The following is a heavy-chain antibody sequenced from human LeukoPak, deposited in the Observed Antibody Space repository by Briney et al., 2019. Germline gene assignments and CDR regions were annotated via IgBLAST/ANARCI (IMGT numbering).Heavy chain of an antibody. V-gene: IGHV3-74*01. CDR1: GFTFSRAW. D-gene: IGHD3-22*01. CDR3: ARSPNVNYDYYDSSGYYSYYFDY. J-gene: IGHJ4*02. Sequence: GGSLRLSCAASGFTFSRAWMHWVRQSPGKGLVWVSRIDLDGSTTGYADSVKGRFTISRDNAKNSLYLQMNSLRAEDMAVYYCARSPNVNYDYYDSSGYYSYYFDYWGQGTLVTVSS. CDR2: IDLDGSTT.